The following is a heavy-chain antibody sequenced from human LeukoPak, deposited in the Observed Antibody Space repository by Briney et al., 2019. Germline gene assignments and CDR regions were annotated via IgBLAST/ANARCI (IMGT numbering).Heavy chain of an antibody. CDR1: GFTFSSYW. CDR2: IKQDGSEK. Sequence: GGSLRLSCAASGFTFSSYWMSWVRQAPGKGLGWVANIKQDGSEKYYVDSVKGRFTISRDNAKNSLYLQMNSVRAEDTAVYSCARGPYDFDYWGQGTLVTVSS. V-gene: IGHV3-7*01. D-gene: IGHD4-17*01. J-gene: IGHJ4*02. CDR3: ARGPYDFDY.